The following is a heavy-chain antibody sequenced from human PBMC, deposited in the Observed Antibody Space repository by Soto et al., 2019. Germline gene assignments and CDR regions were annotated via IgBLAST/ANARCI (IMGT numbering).Heavy chain of an antibody. CDR2: ISYDGSNK. Sequence: GGSLRLSCAASGFTFSSYGMHWVRQAPGKGLEWVAVISYDGSNKYYADSVKGRFTISRDNSKNTLYLQMNSLRAEDTAVYYCAKNPTTVTTLDLADPVIDEKEYYFDYWGQGTLVTAPQ. V-gene: IGHV3-30*18. J-gene: IGHJ4*02. CDR3: AKNPTTVTTLDLADPVIDEKEYYFDY. D-gene: IGHD4-17*01. CDR1: GFTFSSYG.